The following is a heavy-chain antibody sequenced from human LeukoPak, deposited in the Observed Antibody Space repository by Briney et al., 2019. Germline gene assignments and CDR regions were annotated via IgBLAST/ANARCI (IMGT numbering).Heavy chain of an antibody. V-gene: IGHV1-18*01. CDR1: GYTFTSYG. J-gene: IGHJ4*02. CDR2: ISAYSGNT. D-gene: IGHD2-15*01. CDR3: GRGSVSQGDEGLAY. Sequence: ASVKVSCKASGYTFTSYGISWVRQAPAQGLEWMGWISAYSGNTNYAQKLQGRVTITTDTSTSTAYMELRSLRSDDTAVYYCGRGSVSQGDEGLAYGGQEPLVPVS.